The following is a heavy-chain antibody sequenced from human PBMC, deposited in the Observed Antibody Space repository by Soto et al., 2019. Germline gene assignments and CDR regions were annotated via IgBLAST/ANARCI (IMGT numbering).Heavy chain of an antibody. CDR2: IYPGDSDT. Sequence: GESLKISCKGSGYSFTSYWIGWVRQIPGKGLEWMGIIYPGDSDTRYSPSFQGQVTISADKSISTAYLQWSSLKASDTAMYYCARLRYSSSWQYYYYGMDVWGQGTTVTVSS. D-gene: IGHD6-13*01. J-gene: IGHJ6*02. CDR3: ARLRYSSSWQYYYYGMDV. V-gene: IGHV5-51*01. CDR1: GYSFTSYW.